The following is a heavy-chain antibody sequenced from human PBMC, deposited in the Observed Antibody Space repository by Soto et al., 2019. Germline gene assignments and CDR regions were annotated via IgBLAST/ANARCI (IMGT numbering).Heavy chain of an antibody. V-gene: IGHV4-30-2*01. Sequence: TSETLSLSCPVSGVSSTSGGYSWGWIPQAPGKGLEWIGNIHVSGYTSFNPSLKGRVSMSVATSKNQFSLELMSVTVADTAVYYCARGGALRPNAHVPLDPWGRGSLVTVSS. CDR3: ARGGALRPNAHVPLDP. CDR2: IHVSGYT. CDR1: GVSSTSGGYS. D-gene: IGHD2-2*01. J-gene: IGHJ5*02.